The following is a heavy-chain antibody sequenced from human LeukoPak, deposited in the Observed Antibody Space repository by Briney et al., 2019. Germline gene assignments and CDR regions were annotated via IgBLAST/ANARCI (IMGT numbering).Heavy chain of an antibody. V-gene: IGHV7-4-1*02. CDR2: INTNTGNP. Sequence: ASVKVSCKASGYTFTSYAMNWVRQAPGQGLEWIGWINTNTGNPTYAQGFTGRFVFSLDTSVSTAYLQISSLKAEDTAVYYCARVGYDILTGYYRLDYWGQGTLVTVSS. CDR1: GYTFTSYA. J-gene: IGHJ4*02. D-gene: IGHD3-9*01. CDR3: ARVGYDILTGYYRLDY.